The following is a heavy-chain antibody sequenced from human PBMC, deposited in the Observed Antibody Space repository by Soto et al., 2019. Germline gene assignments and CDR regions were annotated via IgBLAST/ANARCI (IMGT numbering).Heavy chain of an antibody. Sequence: SETLSLTCAVYGGSFSGYYWSWIRQPPGKGLEWIGEINHSGSTDYNPSLKSRVTISVDTSKNQFSLKLSSVTAADTAVYYCARGVAAAGTPTYYYYGMDVWGQGTTDTVSS. CDR3: ARGVAAAGTPTYYYYGMDV. CDR2: INHSGST. CDR1: GGSFSGYY. V-gene: IGHV4-34*01. D-gene: IGHD6-13*01. J-gene: IGHJ6*02.